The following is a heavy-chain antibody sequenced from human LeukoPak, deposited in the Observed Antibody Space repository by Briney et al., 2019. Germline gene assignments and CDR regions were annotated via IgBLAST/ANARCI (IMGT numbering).Heavy chain of an antibody. J-gene: IGHJ6*03. CDR2: IKQDGSEK. Sequence: GGPLRLSCAASGFTFSSYWMSWVRQAPGKGLEWVANIKQDGSEKYYVDSVKGRFTISRDNAKNSLYLQMNSLRPEDTAVYYCARDPYSGNYGGYYYYYMDVWGKGTTVTISS. CDR3: ARDPYSGNYGGYYYYYMDV. V-gene: IGHV3-7*01. CDR1: GFTFSSYW. D-gene: IGHD1-26*01.